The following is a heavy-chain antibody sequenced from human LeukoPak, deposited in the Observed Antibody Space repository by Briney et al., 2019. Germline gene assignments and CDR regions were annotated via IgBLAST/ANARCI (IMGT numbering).Heavy chain of an antibody. CDR3: AREGGGYCSGGSCYSLPTYYFDY. CDR2: IYYSGST. V-gene: IGHV4-59*01. D-gene: IGHD2-15*01. CDR1: GGSISSYY. J-gene: IGHJ4*02. Sequence: SETLSLTCTVSGGSISSYYWSWLRQPPGKGLEWIGYIYYSGSTNLNPSLKGRVTISVDTSKNQFSLKLSSVTAADTAVYYCAREGGGYCSGGSCYSLPTYYFDYWGQGTLVTVSS.